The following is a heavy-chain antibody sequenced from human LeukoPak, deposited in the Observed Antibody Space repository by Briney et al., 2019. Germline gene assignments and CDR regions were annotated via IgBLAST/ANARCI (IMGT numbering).Heavy chain of an antibody. CDR3: AKEGVVGVVPWLDAFDI. Sequence: PGGSLRLSCAASGFTFSSYGMQWVRQAPGKGLERVAFIRYDGSNKYYADYVKGRFTISRDNSKNTLYLQMNSLRAEDTAVYYCAKEGVVGVVPWLDAFDIWGQGTMVTVSS. CDR1: GFTFSSYG. J-gene: IGHJ3*02. D-gene: IGHD1-26*01. CDR2: IRYDGSNK. V-gene: IGHV3-30*02.